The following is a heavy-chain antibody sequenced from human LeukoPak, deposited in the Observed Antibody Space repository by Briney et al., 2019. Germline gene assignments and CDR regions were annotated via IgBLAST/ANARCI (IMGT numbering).Heavy chain of an antibody. CDR2: IYSGGTT. J-gene: IGHJ4*02. CDR1: GFNVSNSF. V-gene: IGHV3-53*01. CDR3: ARDDRIGAAGTFDY. D-gene: IGHD6-13*01. Sequence: GGSLRLSCAASGFNVSNSFMSWVRQAPGKGLEWVSIIYSGGTTYYVDSVKGRFTISRDNSKNTLYLQMNSLRAEDTAVYYCARDDRIGAAGTFDYWGQGTLVTVSS.